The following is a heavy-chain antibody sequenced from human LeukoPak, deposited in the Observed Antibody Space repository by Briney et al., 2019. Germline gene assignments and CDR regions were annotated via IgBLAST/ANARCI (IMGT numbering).Heavy chain of an antibody. J-gene: IGHJ4*02. V-gene: IGHV4-61*01. D-gene: IGHD3-9*01. Sequence: SETLSLTCTVSGGSVSSGSYYWSWIRQPPGKGLEWIGYIHYSGSTNYNPSLKSRVTISVDTSKNQFSLKLSSVTAADTAVYYCASGARHYDILTGYDYWGQGTLVTVSS. CDR2: IHYSGST. CDR3: ASGARHYDILTGYDY. CDR1: GGSVSSGSYY.